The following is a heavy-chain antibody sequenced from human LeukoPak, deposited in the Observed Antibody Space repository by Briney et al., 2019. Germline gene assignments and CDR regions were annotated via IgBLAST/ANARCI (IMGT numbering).Heavy chain of an antibody. D-gene: IGHD1-1*01. V-gene: IGHV3-7*05. CDR2: IKQDGSEK. J-gene: IGHJ5*01. CDR3: ARCRSGNTKWFDP. CDR1: GFTFSSYW. Sequence: GGSLRLSCAASGFTFSSYWMSWVRQAPGKGLERVANIKQDGSEKYYVDSVKGRFTISRDNAKNSLYLQTNSLRAEDTAVYYCARCRSGNTKWFDPWGQGTMVTVSS.